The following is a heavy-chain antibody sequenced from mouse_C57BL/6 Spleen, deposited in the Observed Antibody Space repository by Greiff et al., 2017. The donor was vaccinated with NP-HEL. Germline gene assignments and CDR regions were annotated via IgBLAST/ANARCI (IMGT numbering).Heavy chain of an antibody. CDR2: INYDGSST. J-gene: IGHJ4*01. CDR3: ARDGKGPYAMDY. V-gene: IGHV5-16*01. Sequence: EVMLVESEGGLVQPGSSMKLSCKASGFTFSDYYMAWVRQVPEKGLEWVANINYDGSSTYYLDSLKSRFIISGDNAKNILYLQISSLKSEDTATYYCARDGKGPYAMDYWGQGTSVTVSS. CDR1: GFTFSDYY.